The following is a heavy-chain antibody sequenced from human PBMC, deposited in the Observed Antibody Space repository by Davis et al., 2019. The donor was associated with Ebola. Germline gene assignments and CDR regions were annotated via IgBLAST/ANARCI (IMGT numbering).Heavy chain of an antibody. V-gene: IGHV5-51*01. CDR2: IYTGDSDT. D-gene: IGHD4-11*01. CDR3: ATLRRTVTGMDDAFDI. CDR1: GYTFTNYW. Sequence: GGSLRLSCQASGYTFTNYWIGWVRQMPGKGLEWMGIIYTGDSDTRYSPSFRGQVTISAEKSIRAAYLQWSNLKASDTAMYYCATLRRTVTGMDDAFDIWDQGTMVTVS. J-gene: IGHJ3*02.